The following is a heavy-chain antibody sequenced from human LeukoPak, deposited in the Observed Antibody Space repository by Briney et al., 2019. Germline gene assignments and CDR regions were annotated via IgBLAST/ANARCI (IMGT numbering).Heavy chain of an antibody. CDR1: GFTFSSYG. CDR3: AKDSGLLWAHDVFEI. D-gene: IGHD1-26*01. Sequence: GGSLRLSCAASGFTFSSYGMHWVRQAPGKGLEGVADISYEGSNKYYAHSVKRLFTISRDNSKNTLYLQMNSLRAEDTAVYYCAKDSGLLWAHDVFEIRGEGTKVTVSS. J-gene: IGHJ3*02. CDR2: ISYEGSNK. V-gene: IGHV3-30*18.